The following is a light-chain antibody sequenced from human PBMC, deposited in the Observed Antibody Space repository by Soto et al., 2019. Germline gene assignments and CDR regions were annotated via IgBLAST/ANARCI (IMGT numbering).Light chain of an antibody. J-gene: IGKJ1*01. V-gene: IGKV3-11*01. CDR3: QQNRGVHT. Sequence: IVMTQPPATLSVSPGERATLSCRASQNVRGYLAWYQQKPGQAPRLLIYDASNRATGIPARFSGSGSGTDFTLTISSLEPEGSAVYYCQQNRGVHTFGQGTQVDIK. CDR2: DAS. CDR1: QNVRGY.